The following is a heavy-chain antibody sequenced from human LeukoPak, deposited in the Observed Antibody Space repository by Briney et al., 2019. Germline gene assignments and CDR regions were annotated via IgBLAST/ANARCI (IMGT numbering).Heavy chain of an antibody. D-gene: IGHD3-22*01. V-gene: IGHV4-59*12. Sequence: SETLSLPCNVSRASLSSYFWSWIRQPPGKGLEWIGYIYNSGSTSYNPSLKSRVTVSVDTSKNQFSLKLSSVTAADTAVYYCASGWLSPEYWYFDLWGRGTLVTVSS. CDR1: RASLSSYF. J-gene: IGHJ2*01. CDR3: ASGWLSPEYWYFDL. CDR2: IYNSGST.